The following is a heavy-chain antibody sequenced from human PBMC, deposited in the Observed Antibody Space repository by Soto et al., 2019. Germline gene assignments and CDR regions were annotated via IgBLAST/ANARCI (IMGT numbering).Heavy chain of an antibody. CDR1: GFSFSDYS. J-gene: IGHJ6*03. CDR2: ISGSTSYI. D-gene: IGHD3-3*01. V-gene: IGHV3-21*01. CDR3: SRDGPFSSGTACSDYYHYMDF. Sequence: EVQLVESGGGLVKPGGSLRLSCAASGFSFSDYSMNWVRQAPGKGLEWVSSISGSTSYIYYADSLKGRFTVSRDNAEQSLYMQMSSLRAEDTAVYHCSRDGPFSSGTACSDYYHYMDFWGKGTTVIVSS.